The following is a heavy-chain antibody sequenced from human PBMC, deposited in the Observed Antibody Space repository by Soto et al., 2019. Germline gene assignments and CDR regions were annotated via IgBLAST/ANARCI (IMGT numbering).Heavy chain of an antibody. V-gene: IGHV4-39*01. CDR1: GDSISTSNYY. CDR2: IFYSGGT. Sequence: QLLLQESGPGLVKPSETLSLTCTVSGDSISTSNYYWGWIRQPPGEGLEWIGHIFYSGGTYYNPSLNSRVTISVDTSKNQCSLKLNSSTAADTAVYFCARRGGGDYLFDSWGQGMLVSVSS. J-gene: IGHJ4*02. CDR3: ARRGGGDYLFDS. D-gene: IGHD4-17*01.